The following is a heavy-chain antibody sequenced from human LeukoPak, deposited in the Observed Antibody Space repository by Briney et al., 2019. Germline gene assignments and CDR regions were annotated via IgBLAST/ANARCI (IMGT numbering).Heavy chain of an antibody. CDR1: GFTFSSYA. CDR2: ISYDGSNK. D-gene: IGHD6-13*01. V-gene: IGHV3-30*04. Sequence: GGSLRLSCAASGFTFSSYAMHWVRQAPGKGREWVAVISYDGSNKYYADSVKGRFTISRDNSKNTLYLQMNSLRAEDTAVYYCAMCIEQQLVRGPPAFDYWGQGTLVTVSS. CDR3: AMCIEQQLVRGPPAFDY. J-gene: IGHJ4*02.